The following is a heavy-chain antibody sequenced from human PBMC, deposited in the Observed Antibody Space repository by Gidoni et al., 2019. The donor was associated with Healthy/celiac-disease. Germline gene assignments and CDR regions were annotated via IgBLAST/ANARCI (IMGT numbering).Heavy chain of an antibody. V-gene: IGHV3-74*01. CDR3: ATKRPTQWLEYYFDY. J-gene: IGHJ4*02. CDR2: INSDGSST. D-gene: IGHD6-19*01. CDR1: GFTFSSYW. Sequence: EVQLVESGGGLVQPGGSLRLSCAASGFTFSSYWMHWVRQAPGKGLVWVSRINSDGSSTSYADSVKGRFTISRDNAKNTLDLQMNSLRAEDTAVYYCATKRPTQWLEYYFDYWGQGTLVTVSS.